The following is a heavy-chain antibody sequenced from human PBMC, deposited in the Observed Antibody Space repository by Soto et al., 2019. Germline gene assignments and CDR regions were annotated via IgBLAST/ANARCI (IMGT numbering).Heavy chain of an antibody. V-gene: IGHV4-31*03. Sequence: QVQLQESGPGLVKPSQTLSLTCTVSGDSISRNGYFWTWIRQHPGKGLEWIGYIYYSGSSYYNPSLKRRRIISVDPSKHHLSLNLTAVTAADTAVYCCARGTMLRGPGYYYAMDVWGQGTTVCVSS. CDR1: GDSISRNGYF. J-gene: IGHJ6*02. CDR2: IYYSGSS. CDR3: ARGTMLRGPGYYYAMDV. D-gene: IGHD3-10*01.